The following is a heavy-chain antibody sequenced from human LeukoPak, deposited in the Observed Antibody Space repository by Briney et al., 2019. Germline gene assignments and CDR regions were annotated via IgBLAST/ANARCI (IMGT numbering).Heavy chain of an antibody. CDR3: ARDGGGWSTFDI. Sequence: PGGSLRLSCAASGFTFSGYWMSWVRQAPGEGLEWVANIKEDGGEKYYVDSVKGRFTISRDNSKNSLFMQMNSLRAEDTAVYYCARDGGGWSTFDIWGQGTMVTVSS. J-gene: IGHJ3*02. V-gene: IGHV3-7*05. CDR1: GFTFSGYW. CDR2: IKEDGGEK. D-gene: IGHD6-19*01.